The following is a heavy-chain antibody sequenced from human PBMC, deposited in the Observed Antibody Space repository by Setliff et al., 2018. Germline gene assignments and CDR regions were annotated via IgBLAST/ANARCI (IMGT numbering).Heavy chain of an antibody. Sequence: ASVKVSCKASGYTFTSYAIHWVRQAPGQRLEWMGWINAGNGNTKYSQEFQGRVTITRDTSASTAYMELSSLRSEDMAVYYCARVPRLEWLLPTFDSWGQGTLVTVSS. CDR2: INAGNGNT. V-gene: IGHV1-3*03. J-gene: IGHJ4*02. CDR3: ARVPRLEWLLPTFDS. CDR1: GYTFTSYA. D-gene: IGHD3-3*01.